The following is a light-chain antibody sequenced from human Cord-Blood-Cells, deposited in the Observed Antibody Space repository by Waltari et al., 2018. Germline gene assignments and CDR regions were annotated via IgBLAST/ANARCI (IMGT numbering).Light chain of an antibody. CDR1: QSFSSSY. V-gene: IGKV3-20*01. Sequence: EIVLTQSPDTLSLSPGERSTLSFRASQSFSSSYLSWYQQTPGQAPRLLIDGASSRATGIPDRFSGSGSGTDFTLTISRLELEDFSVYYCQQYGSSPRFTFGPGTKVDIK. J-gene: IGKJ3*01. CDR2: GAS. CDR3: QQYGSSPRFT.